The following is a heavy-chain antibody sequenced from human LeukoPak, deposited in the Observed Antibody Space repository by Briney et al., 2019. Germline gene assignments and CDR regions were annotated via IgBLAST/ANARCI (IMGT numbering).Heavy chain of an antibody. D-gene: IGHD6-19*01. Sequence: PSETLSLTCTVSGGSISSYYWGWIRQPAGKGLEWIGRIYTSGSTNYNPSLKSRVTMSVDTSKNQFSLKLSSVTAADTAVYYCARGGWFSKYYFDYWGQGTLVTVSS. CDR3: ARGGWFSKYYFDY. J-gene: IGHJ4*02. CDR2: IYTSGST. CDR1: GGSISSYY. V-gene: IGHV4-4*07.